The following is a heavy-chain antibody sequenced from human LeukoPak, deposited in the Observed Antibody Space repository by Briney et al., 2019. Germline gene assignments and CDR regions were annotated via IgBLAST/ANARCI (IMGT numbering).Heavy chain of an antibody. V-gene: IGHV3-23*01. Sequence: GGSLRLSRAASGLTVSSKYMSWVRQAPGKGLEWVSGISGSGGSTYYADSMKGRFTISRDTSKNTLYLQMNSLRAEDTALYYCAKRYYYNSRGSPFDYWGQGTLVTVSS. CDR1: GLTVSSKY. J-gene: IGHJ4*02. CDR2: ISGSGGST. CDR3: AKRYYYNSRGSPFDY. D-gene: IGHD3-22*01.